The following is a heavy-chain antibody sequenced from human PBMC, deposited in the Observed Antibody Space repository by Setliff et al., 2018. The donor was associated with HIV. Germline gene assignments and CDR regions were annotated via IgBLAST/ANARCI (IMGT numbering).Heavy chain of an antibody. J-gene: IGHJ4*02. Sequence: SETLSLTCNVSGGAIINYDWTWVRQSAGRGLEWVGRIFGNGVTNYNTFLESRVSMSLDTSRNYLSLRLRSVTAAGTALYYCARDNHGFPVDWGQGTLVTVSS. CDR1: GGAIINYD. V-gene: IGHV4-4*07. D-gene: IGHD5-12*01. CDR2: IFGNGVT. CDR3: ARDNHGFPVD.